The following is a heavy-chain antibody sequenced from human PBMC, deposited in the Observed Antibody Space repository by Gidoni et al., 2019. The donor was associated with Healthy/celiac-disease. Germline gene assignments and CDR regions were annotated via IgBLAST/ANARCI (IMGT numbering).Heavy chain of an antibody. D-gene: IGHD6-13*01. CDR2: IIPIFGTA. J-gene: IGHJ3*02. CDR3: ALRVQQLVRGFDAFDI. CDR1: GGTFSSDA. Sequence: QVQLVQSGAEVKKPGSSVKVSCKASGGTFSSDAISWVRQAPGQGLEWMGGIIPIFGTANYAQTFQGRVTITADESTSTAYMELSSLRSEDTAVYYCALRVQQLVRGFDAFDIWGQGTMVTVSS. V-gene: IGHV1-69*01.